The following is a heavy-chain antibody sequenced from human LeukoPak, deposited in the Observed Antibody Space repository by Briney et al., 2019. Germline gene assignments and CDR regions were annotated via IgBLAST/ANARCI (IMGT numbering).Heavy chain of an antibody. CDR1: GGSISSGGYY. D-gene: IGHD3-10*01. CDR2: IYHSGST. CDR3: ARVPRGIWFGEFPTYYFDY. J-gene: IGHJ4*02. V-gene: IGHV4-30-2*03. Sequence: PSQTLSLTCTVSGGSISSGGYYWSWIRQLPGKGLEWIGSIYHSGSTYYNPSLKSRVTISLDTSKNQFSLKLSSVTAADTAVYYCARVPRGIWFGEFPTYYFDYWGQGTLVTVSS.